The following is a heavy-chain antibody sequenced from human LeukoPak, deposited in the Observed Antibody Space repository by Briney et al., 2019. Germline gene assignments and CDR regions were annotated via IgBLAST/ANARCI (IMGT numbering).Heavy chain of an antibody. D-gene: IGHD6-13*01. J-gene: IGHJ1*01. V-gene: IGHV3-48*01. Sequence: PGGSLRLSCAASGFTFSSYSMNWVRQAPGKGLEWVSYISSSSSTIYYADSVKGRFTISRDNAKNSLYLQMNSLRAEDTAVYYCASSGYSSSWYPEYFQHWGQGTLVTVSS. CDR2: ISSSSSTI. CDR1: GFTFSSYS. CDR3: ASSGYSSSWYPEYFQH.